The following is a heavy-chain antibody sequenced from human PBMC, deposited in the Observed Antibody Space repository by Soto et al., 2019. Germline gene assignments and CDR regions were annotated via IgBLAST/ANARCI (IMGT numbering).Heavy chain of an antibody. CDR3: AKDPYYDVWSGYSGPVDY. CDR1: GFTFSSYG. D-gene: IGHD3-3*01. Sequence: QVQLVESGGGVVQPGRSLRLSCAASGFTFSSYGMHWVRQAPGKGLEWVTLISHDGSNKYYADSVKGRFTISRDNSKNTLYLQMNSLRPEDTAVYYCAKDPYYDVWSGYSGPVDYWGQGTLVTVSS. V-gene: IGHV3-30*18. CDR2: ISHDGSNK. J-gene: IGHJ4*02.